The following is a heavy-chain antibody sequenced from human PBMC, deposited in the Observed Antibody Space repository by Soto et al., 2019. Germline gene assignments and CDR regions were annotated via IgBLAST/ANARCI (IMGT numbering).Heavy chain of an antibody. V-gene: IGHV4-59*01. CDR1: GDSISSYY. J-gene: IGHJ4*02. CDR3: ALRSMAVVPEY. D-gene: IGHD3-22*01. CDR2: LYYGRSA. Sequence: QVQLQESGPGLVKPSETLSLTCAVSGDSISSYYCMWIRQPPGKGLESIGYLYYGRSANYNPSLKRRVTLSVDPSTNQCPLTLSAMTAADTAVYYCALRSMAVVPEYWGQGTLVTVSS.